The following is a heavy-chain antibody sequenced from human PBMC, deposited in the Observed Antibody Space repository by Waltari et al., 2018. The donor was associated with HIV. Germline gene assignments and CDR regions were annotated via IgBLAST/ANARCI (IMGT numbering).Heavy chain of an antibody. CDR3: ASGIAAALHAFDI. CDR2: ITPFNGNT. V-gene: IGHV1-45*02. D-gene: IGHD6-13*01. J-gene: IGHJ3*02. Sequence: QMQLVQSGAEVKKTGSSVKVSCKASGYTFPSRYLHWVRPAPGQALEWMGWITPFNGNTNYAQKFQDRVTITRDRSMSTAYMELSSLRSEDTAMYYCASGIAAALHAFDIWGQGTMVTVSS. CDR1: GYTFPSRY.